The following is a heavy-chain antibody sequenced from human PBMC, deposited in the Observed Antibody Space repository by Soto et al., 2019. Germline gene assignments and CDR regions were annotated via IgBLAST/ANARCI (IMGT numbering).Heavy chain of an antibody. CDR3: AREGDDYCSGTRCFHYYGLDV. CDR2: IEYNAKNR. Sequence: QVQLVESGGGVVQPVTSLRLSCTASGFTFNSYGIHWVRQAPGKGLEWLALIEYNAKNRFYADSVKGRFSISRDNSSNTVYLEVNGLRAADTAVYYCAREGDDYCSGTRCFHYYGLDVWGQGTTVIVSS. J-gene: IGHJ6*02. D-gene: IGHD2-15*01. V-gene: IGHV3-33*05. CDR1: GFTFNSYG.